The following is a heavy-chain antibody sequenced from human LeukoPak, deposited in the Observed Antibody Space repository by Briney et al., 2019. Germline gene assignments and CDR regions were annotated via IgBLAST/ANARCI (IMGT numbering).Heavy chain of an antibody. V-gene: IGHV3-30-3*02. CDR1: GFTFSSYA. J-gene: IGHJ4*02. D-gene: IGHD6-25*01. CDR2: ISYDGSNK. CDR3: AKQHAATGGYFDY. Sequence: PGRSLRLSCAASGFTFSSYAMHWVRQAPGKGLEWVAVISYDGSNKYYADSVKGRFTISRDNSKNTLYLQMNSLRAEDTAVYYCAKQHAATGGYFDYWGQGTLVTVSS.